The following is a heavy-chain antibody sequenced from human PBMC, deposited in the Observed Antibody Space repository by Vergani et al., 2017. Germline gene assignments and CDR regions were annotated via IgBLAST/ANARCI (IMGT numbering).Heavy chain of an antibody. V-gene: IGHV3-30*02. CDR2: IRYVGSNK. D-gene: IGHD6-13*01. CDR3: AKDGGGSSSWNYYYYGMDV. Sequence: QVQLVESGGGLVKPGGSLRLSCAASGFTFSSNGMHWVRQAPGKGLEWVAFIRYVGSNKYYADSVKGRFTISRDNSKNTLYLQMNSLRAEDTAVYYCAKDGGGSSSWNYYYYGMDVWGQGTTVTVSS. J-gene: IGHJ6*02. CDR1: GFTFSSNG.